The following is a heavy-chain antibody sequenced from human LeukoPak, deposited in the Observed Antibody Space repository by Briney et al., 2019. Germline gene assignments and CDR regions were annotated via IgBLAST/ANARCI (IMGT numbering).Heavy chain of an antibody. Sequence: GGSLRLSCAASGFTFSSYEMNWVRRAPGKGLEWVSYISSSGSTKYYADSVKGRFTISRDNAKNSLYLQMNSLRAEDTAVYYCARVYGSYYYGMDVWGQGTTVRVSS. V-gene: IGHV3-48*03. CDR1: GFTFSSYE. J-gene: IGHJ6*02. CDR3: ARVYGSYYYGMDV. CDR2: ISSSGSTK. D-gene: IGHD4-17*01.